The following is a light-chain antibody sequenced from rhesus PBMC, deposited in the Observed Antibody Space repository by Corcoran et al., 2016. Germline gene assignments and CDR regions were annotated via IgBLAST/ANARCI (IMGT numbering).Light chain of an antibody. CDR1: QSVSSY. J-gene: IGKJ3*01. Sequence: EIVMTQSPATLSLSPGERATLSCRASQSVSSYLAWYQQKPGQAPRLLICGASSRATGIPARFSGSGSGTGFTLTISSLEPEDCAVYYCQETSNLFTFGPGTKLDIK. CDR2: GAS. CDR3: QETSNLFT. V-gene: IGKV3-31*02.